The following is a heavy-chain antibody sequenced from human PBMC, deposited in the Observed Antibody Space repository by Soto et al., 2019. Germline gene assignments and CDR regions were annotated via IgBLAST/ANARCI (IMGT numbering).Heavy chain of an antibody. CDR2: IYSSGST. Sequence: SETLSLTCTVSGGSISGYYWSWIRQPPGKGLEWIGYIYSSGSTNYNPSLQSRVTISVDTSKNQFSLKLSSVTAADTAVYYCARVGAYYDFWSGSYIGSYYFDYWGQGTLVTVSS. D-gene: IGHD3-3*01. CDR1: GGSISGYY. J-gene: IGHJ4*02. CDR3: ARVGAYYDFWSGSYIGSYYFDY. V-gene: IGHV4-59*01.